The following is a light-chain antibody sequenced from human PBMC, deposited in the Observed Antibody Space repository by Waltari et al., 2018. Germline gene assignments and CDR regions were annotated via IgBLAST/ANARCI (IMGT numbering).Light chain of an antibody. CDR3: ATWDDSLSAWV. Sequence: SVLTQPPSAHGTPRQRVTVSCSRSCSNIGSTYVYWYQQLPGTAPRLLIYRNNPRPAGVPDRFSGSKSGTSASLAISGLRSEDEADYYCATWDDSLSAWVFGGGTKLTVL. V-gene: IGLV1-47*01. J-gene: IGLJ3*02. CDR1: CSNIGSTY. CDR2: RNN.